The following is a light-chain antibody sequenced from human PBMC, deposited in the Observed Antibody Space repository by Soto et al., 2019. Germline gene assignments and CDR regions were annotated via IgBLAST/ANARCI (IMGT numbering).Light chain of an antibody. CDR2: EVS. J-gene: IGLJ2*01. V-gene: IGLV2-8*01. Sequence: QSALTQPPSASGSPGQSVTNSCIGTSSDVGGYNYVSWYQQHPGKAPKLMIYEVSKRPSGVPDRFSGSKSGNTASLTVSGLQAEDEADYYCSSYAASNNLGVFGGGTKLTVL. CDR1: SSDVGGYNY. CDR3: SSYAASNNLGV.